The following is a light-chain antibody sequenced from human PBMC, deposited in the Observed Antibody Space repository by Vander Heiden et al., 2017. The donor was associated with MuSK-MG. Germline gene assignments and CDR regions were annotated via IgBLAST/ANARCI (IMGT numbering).Light chain of an antibody. CDR2: YDS. V-gene: IGLV3-21*04. CDR3: QVWDSSSDHVV. J-gene: IGLJ2*01. Sequence: SYVLTQPPSESVAPGKTARITCGGNNIGSKSVHCYQQKPGQAPVLVIYYDSDRHSGIPERFSGSNSGNTATLTISRVEAGYEADYYCQVWDSSSDHVVFGGGTKLTVL. CDR1: NIGSKS.